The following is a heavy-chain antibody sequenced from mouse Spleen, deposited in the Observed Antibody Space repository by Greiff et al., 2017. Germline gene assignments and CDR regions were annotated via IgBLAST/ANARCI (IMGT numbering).Heavy chain of an antibody. Sequence: DVKLQESGGGLVKPGGSLKLSCAASGFTFSSYTMSWVRQTPAKRLEWVATISSGGGNTYYPDSVKGRFTISRDNARNTLYLQMSSLRSEDTAMYYCARQLDGYYDYAMDYWGQGTSVTVSS. CDR1: GFTFSSYT. CDR3: ARQLDGYYDYAMDY. CDR2: ISSGGGNT. V-gene: IGHV5-9*04. D-gene: IGHD2-3*01. J-gene: IGHJ4*01.